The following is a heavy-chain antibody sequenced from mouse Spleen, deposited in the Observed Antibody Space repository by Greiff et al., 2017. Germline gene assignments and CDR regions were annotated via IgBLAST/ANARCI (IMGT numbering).Heavy chain of an antibody. D-gene: IGHD2-4*01. CDR3: ARDLDYVYFDY. Sequence: EVKLMESGPGLVKPSQSLSLTCSVTGYSITSGYYWNWIRQFPGNKLEWMGYISYDGSNNYNPSLKNRISITRDTSKNQFFLKLNSVTTEDTATYYCARDLDYVYFDYWGQGTTLTVSS. V-gene: IGHV3-6*01. J-gene: IGHJ2*01. CDR2: ISYDGSN. CDR1: GYSITSGYY.